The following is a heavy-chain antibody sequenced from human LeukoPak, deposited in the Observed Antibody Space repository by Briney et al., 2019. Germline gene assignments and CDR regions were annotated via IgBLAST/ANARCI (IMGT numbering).Heavy chain of an antibody. CDR2: IYYSGST. Sequence: SETLSLTCTVSGGSISSYYWSWIRQPPGKGLEWIGYIYYSGSTNYNPSLKSRVTISVDTSKNQFSLKLSSVTAADTAVYYCARTSVDTAMVPPWGQGTLVTVSS. V-gene: IGHV4-59*12. CDR1: GGSISSYY. CDR3: ARTSVDTAMVPP. D-gene: IGHD5-18*01. J-gene: IGHJ5*02.